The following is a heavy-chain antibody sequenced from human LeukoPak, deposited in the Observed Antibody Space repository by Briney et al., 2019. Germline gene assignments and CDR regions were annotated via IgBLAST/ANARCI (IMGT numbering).Heavy chain of an antibody. Sequence: KPSETLSLTCTVSGGSISSYYWSWIRQPPGKGLEWIGYIYYSGSTKYNPSLKSRVTISLDTSKNQFSLKLSSVTAADTAVYYCARDKVSYGTDVWGQGTTVTVSS. V-gene: IGHV4-59*01. CDR3: ARDKVSYGTDV. J-gene: IGHJ6*02. CDR1: GGSISSYY. CDR2: IYYSGST.